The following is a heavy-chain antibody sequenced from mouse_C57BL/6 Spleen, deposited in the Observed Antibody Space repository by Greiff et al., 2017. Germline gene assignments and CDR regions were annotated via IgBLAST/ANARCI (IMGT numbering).Heavy chain of an antibody. J-gene: IGHJ1*03. V-gene: IGHV7-3*01. Sequence: EVILVESGGGLIQPGGSLSLSCEASGFTFTDYCMGWVRQPPGHALEWFGFIRNKANGYTTDYSASVKGRFTISRDNSQSILYLHMNALRAEDSATYDCARYDYGSSYWYFDGWGTATTVTVYS. CDR1: GFTFTDYC. CDR2: IRNKANGYTT. CDR3: ARYDYGSSYWYFDG. D-gene: IGHD1-1*01.